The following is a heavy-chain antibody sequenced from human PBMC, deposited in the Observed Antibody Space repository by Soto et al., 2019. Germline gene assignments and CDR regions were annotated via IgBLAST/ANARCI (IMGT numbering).Heavy chain of an antibody. Sequence: PGGSLRLSCAASGFTFSTNAMHWVRQAPGKGLEWVAVISDDGGDKYYADSVKGRFAISRDNSKNTLYLQITSPRAEDTAVYYCAKIESNRFEYWGPGTLVTVSP. CDR2: ISDDGGDK. D-gene: IGHD2-8*01. CDR3: AKIESNRFEY. J-gene: IGHJ4*02. V-gene: IGHV3-30*18. CDR1: GFTFSTNA.